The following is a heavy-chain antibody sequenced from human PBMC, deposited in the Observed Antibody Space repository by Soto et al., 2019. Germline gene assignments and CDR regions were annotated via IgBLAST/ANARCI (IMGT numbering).Heavy chain of an antibody. CDR3: GKWDEYRGRKEAFDI. J-gene: IGHJ3*02. D-gene: IGHD1-26*01. V-gene: IGHV3-9*01. CDR1: GFTFDDYA. CDR2: ISWNSGNI. Sequence: EVQLVESGGGLVQPGRSLRLSCAASGFTFDDYAMHWVRQAPGKGLEWVSGISWNSGNIGYADSVKGRFTISRDNAKNPLYLEMNSLGAGEKAFEYCGKWDEYRGRKEAFDIWGQGKMVTVSS.